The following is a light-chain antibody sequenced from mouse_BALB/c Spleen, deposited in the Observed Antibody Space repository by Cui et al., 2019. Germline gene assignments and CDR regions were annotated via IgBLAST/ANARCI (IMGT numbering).Light chain of an antibody. V-gene: IGKV1-110*01. J-gene: IGKJ1*01. Sequence: DVVMTHTPLALPVSLRDPATIPCRSSLSLVHSNGNTYLQWYQQKQGQSPKLLIYNAYNRVAGVPERFSGSGSGTDFTLKISRVEAEDLGVYYCSQSTHVPRTFGGGTKLEVK. CDR3: SQSTHVPRT. CDR1: LSLVHSNGNTY. CDR2: NAY.